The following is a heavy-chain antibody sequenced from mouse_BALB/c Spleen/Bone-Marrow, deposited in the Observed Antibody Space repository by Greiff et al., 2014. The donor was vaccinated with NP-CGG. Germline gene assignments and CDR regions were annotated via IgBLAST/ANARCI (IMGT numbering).Heavy chain of an antibody. CDR1: GFTFSSYG. V-gene: IGHV5-6-3*01. Sequence: EVKLMESGGGLVQPGGSLKLSCAASGFTFSSYGMSWVRQTPDKRLGLVATINSNGGSTYYPDSVKGRFTISRDNAKNTLYLQMSSLKSEDTAMYYCARDYDYDYWGQGTTLTVSS. D-gene: IGHD2-4*01. J-gene: IGHJ2*01. CDR2: INSNGGST. CDR3: ARDYDYDY.